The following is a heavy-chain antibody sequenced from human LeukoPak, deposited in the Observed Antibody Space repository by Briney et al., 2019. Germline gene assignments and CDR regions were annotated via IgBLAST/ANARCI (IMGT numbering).Heavy chain of an antibody. CDR2: MSHSENT. D-gene: IGHD2-21*02. CDR3: ARCLIVTVAARGYRCDMDV. V-gene: IGHV4-34*01. CDR1: GGSFNGYY. J-gene: IGHJ6*03. Sequence: SETLSLSCGVYGGSFNGYYWSWIRQPPGQGLEWMGEMSHSENTNYNPSLKSRVTMSVDMSTKQLSLRLSSVTAADTAVYYCARCLIVTVAARGYRCDMDVWGNGTTVAVSS.